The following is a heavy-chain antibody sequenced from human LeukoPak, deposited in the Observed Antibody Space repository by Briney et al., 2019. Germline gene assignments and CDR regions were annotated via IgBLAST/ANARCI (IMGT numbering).Heavy chain of an antibody. V-gene: IGHV3-23*01. CDR3: AKGSAATPTYYYYYYMDV. D-gene: IGHD2-2*02. CDR1: GFTFNNFA. CDR2: ISGGGDTT. Sequence: GGSLRLSCAASGFTFNNFAMSWVRQAPGKGLEWVSTISGGGDTTYYADSVKGRFTISRDNSKNTLYLQMNSLRAEDTAVYYCAKGSAATPTYYYYYYMDVWGKGTTVTVSS. J-gene: IGHJ6*03.